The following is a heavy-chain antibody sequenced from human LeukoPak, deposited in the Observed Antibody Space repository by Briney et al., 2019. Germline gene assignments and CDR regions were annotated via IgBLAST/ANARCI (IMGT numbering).Heavy chain of an antibody. CDR2: ISGSGGST. Sequence: GGPLRLSCAASGFTFSSYAMSWVRQAPGKVLEWISAISGSGGSTYYADSVKGRFTISRDNSKNTLYLQMNSLRAEDTAVYYCAKDDYDILTGYYWGRFDYWGQGTLVTVSS. CDR3: AKDDYDILTGYYWGRFDY. CDR1: GFTFSSYA. J-gene: IGHJ4*02. V-gene: IGHV3-23*01. D-gene: IGHD3-9*01.